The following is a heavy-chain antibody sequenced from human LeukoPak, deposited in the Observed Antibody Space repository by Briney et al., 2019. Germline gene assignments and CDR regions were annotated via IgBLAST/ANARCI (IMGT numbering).Heavy chain of an antibody. CDR3: ARVRVSSGHHPWYFDY. D-gene: IGHD3-22*01. Sequence: SETLSLTCTVSGGSISSYYWSWIRQSPGKGLEWIGYIYYSGSTDYNPSLKSRVTISVDTSKNQFSLKLSSVTAADTAVYYCARVRVSSGHHPWYFDYWGQGTLVTITS. CDR2: IYYSGST. J-gene: IGHJ4*02. CDR1: GGSISSYY. V-gene: IGHV4-59*01.